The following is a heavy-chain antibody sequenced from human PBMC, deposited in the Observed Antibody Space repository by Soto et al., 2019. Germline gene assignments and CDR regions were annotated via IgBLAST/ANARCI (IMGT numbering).Heavy chain of an antibody. CDR3: ATRITVFGLLIPPFDP. J-gene: IGHJ5*02. Sequence: ETLSLTCAVYGGSVNGYYWNWIRQPPGKGLGWIGEINHTGGTHYHPSLKSRVTMSVDTSKNQFSLRLSSVTAADTAIYYCATRITVFGLLIPPFDPWGQGTQVTVS. CDR2: INHTGGT. D-gene: IGHD3-3*01. V-gene: IGHV4-34*01. CDR1: GGSVNGYY.